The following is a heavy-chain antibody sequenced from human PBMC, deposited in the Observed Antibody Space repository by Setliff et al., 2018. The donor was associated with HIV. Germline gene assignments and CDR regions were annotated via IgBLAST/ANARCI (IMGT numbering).Heavy chain of an antibody. CDR1: GYTFNGYA. J-gene: IGHJ4*02. Sequence: ASVKVSCKASGYTFNGYAIHWVRQAPGQRLEWMGWIDSGNGNTKISPKFQDRVTIIRDTSATTVYMEVNSLRSEDTAVYYCARISGNDRGGYYYHYFGYWGQGTLVTVSS. CDR2: IDSGNGNT. CDR3: ARISGNDRGGYYYHYFGY. V-gene: IGHV1-3*04. D-gene: IGHD3-22*01.